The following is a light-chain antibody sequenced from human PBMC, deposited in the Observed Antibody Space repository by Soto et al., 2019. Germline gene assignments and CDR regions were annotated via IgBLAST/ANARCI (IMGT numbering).Light chain of an antibody. CDR2: EGS. J-gene: IGLJ2*01. CDR3: CSYAGGSTLV. V-gene: IGLV2-23*01. CDR1: SGDIGSYNR. Sequence: QSVLTQPASVSGSPGQSITISCTGTSGDIGSYNRVSWYQQHPGKAPKLMTYEGSQRPSGVSNRFSGSKSGNTASLTISGLQAEDEADYYCCSYAGGSTLVFGGGTKLTVL.